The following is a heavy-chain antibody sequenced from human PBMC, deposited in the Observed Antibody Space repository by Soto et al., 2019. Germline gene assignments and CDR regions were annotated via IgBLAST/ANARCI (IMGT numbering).Heavy chain of an antibody. CDR1: GFTFSSYW. CDR2: IKQDGSEK. Sequence: GGSLRLSCAASGFTFSSYWMSWVRQAPGKGLEWVANIKQDGSEKYYVDSVKGRFTISRDNAKNSLYLQMNSLRAEDTAVYYCARGWNEDIVVGGWFDPWGQGTLVTVSS. V-gene: IGHV3-7*01. J-gene: IGHJ5*02. D-gene: IGHD2-2*01. CDR3: ARGWNEDIVVGGWFDP.